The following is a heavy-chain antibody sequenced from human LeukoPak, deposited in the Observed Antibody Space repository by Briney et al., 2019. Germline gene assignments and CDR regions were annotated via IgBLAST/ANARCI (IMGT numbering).Heavy chain of an antibody. J-gene: IGHJ4*02. CDR3: VVTRTRGDH. Sequence: PGGSLRLSCAASGFTFSNYWMTWVRQAPGKGLEWVANINQDGSDKYYVDSVEGRFSISRDNTKNSLFLQMNSLRAEDTAVYYCVVTRTRGDHWGQGTLVTVSS. D-gene: IGHD2-21*01. CDR2: INQDGSDK. CDR1: GFTFSNYW. V-gene: IGHV3-7*03.